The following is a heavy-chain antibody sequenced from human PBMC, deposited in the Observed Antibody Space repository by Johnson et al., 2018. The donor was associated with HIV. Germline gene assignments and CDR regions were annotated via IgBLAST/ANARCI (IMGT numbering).Heavy chain of an antibody. D-gene: IGHD3-3*01. Sequence: QMLLVESGGGVVQPGRSLRLSCAASGFTFSSYGMHWVSQAPGKGLEWVAVIWYDGSNKYYADSVKGRFTIYRDNSKNTLYLQMNSPRAEDTAVYYCTKGRIFGVVMEAFDIWGQGTMVTVSS. V-gene: IGHV3-33*06. J-gene: IGHJ3*02. CDR1: GFTFSSYG. CDR3: TKGRIFGVVMEAFDI. CDR2: IWYDGSNK.